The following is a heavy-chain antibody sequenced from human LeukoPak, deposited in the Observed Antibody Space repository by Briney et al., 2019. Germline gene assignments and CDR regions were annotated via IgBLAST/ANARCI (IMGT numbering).Heavy chain of an antibody. CDR2: LTGSGGST. CDR3: AKDLAPAAY. Sequence: ETLSLTCTVSGGSISSSSYYWGWIRQPPGKGLEWVSALTGSGGSTYYADSVKGRFTISRDNSKKTLFLQMNSLRAEDTAVYYCAKDLAPAAYWGQGTLVTVSS. D-gene: IGHD2-2*01. V-gene: IGHV3-23*01. CDR1: GGSISSSSYY. J-gene: IGHJ4*02.